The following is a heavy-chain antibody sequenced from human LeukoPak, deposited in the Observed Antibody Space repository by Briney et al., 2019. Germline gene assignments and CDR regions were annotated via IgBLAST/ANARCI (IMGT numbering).Heavy chain of an antibody. CDR3: ARQITFGGVIVKLGY. Sequence: ASVKVSCKASGYTFTSYAMNWVRQAPGQGLEWMGWINTNTGNPTYAQGFTGRFVFSLDTSVSTAYLQISSLKAEDTAVYYCARQITFGGVIVKLGYWGQGTLVTVSS. V-gene: IGHV7-4-1*02. CDR1: GYTFTSYA. J-gene: IGHJ4*02. CDR2: INTNTGNP. D-gene: IGHD3-16*02.